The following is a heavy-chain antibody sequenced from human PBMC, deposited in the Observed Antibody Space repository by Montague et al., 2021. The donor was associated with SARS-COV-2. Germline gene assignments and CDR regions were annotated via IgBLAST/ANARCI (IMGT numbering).Heavy chain of an antibody. CDR2: IWYDGSNK. V-gene: IGHV3-33*01. J-gene: IGHJ4*02. CDR3: ARELLVTGDIDY. D-gene: IGHD7-27*01. CDR1: GFTFSSYG. Sequence: SLRLSCAASGFTFSSYGMHWVRQAPGKGLEWVAVIWYDGSNKYYADSVKGRFTISRDKSKNTLYLQMNSLRAEDTAVYYCARELLVTGDIDYWGQGTLVTVSS.